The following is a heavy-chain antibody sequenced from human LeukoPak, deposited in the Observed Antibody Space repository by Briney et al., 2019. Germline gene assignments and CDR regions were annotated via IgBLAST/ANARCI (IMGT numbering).Heavy chain of an antibody. CDR3: TALDCGDDCFFIY. CDR1: GFTFSNAW. V-gene: IGHV3-15*01. Sequence: GGSLRLSCAASGFTFSNAWMSWVRQAPGKGLEWVGRIKSKANGETTDYAASMKGRFTISRDDPKNTLYLQMNSLKTEDTAVYYCTALDCGDDCFFIYWGQGTLVTVSS. CDR2: IKSKANGETT. D-gene: IGHD2-21*02. J-gene: IGHJ4*02.